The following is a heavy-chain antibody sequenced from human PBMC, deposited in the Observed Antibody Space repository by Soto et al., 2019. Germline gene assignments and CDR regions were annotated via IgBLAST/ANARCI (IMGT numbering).Heavy chain of an antibody. CDR3: AKERNEFWSGSLTPTNWFDP. J-gene: IGHJ5*02. V-gene: IGHV3-23*01. CDR2: ISGSGGST. CDR1: GFTFSSYA. D-gene: IGHD3-3*01. Sequence: GGSLRLSCAASGFTFSSYAMSWVRQAPGKGLEWVSAISGSGGSTYYADSVKGRFTISRDNSKNTLYLQMNSLRAEDTAVYYCAKERNEFWSGSLTPTNWFDPWGQGTLVTVSS.